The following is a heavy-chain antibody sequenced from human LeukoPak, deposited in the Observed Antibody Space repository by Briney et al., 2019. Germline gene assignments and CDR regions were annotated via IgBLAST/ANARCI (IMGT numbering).Heavy chain of an antibody. V-gene: IGHV1-69*04. CDR1: GGTFSSYA. CDR3: ARDRERYSNYPKPYYYYYYMDV. J-gene: IGHJ6*03. D-gene: IGHD4-11*01. Sequence: SVKVSCKASGGTFSSYAISWVRQAPGQGLEWMGRIIPILGIANYAQKFQGRVTITADKSTSTAYMELSSLRSEDTAVYYCARDRERYSNYPKPYYYYYYMDVWGKGTTVTVSS. CDR2: IIPILGIA.